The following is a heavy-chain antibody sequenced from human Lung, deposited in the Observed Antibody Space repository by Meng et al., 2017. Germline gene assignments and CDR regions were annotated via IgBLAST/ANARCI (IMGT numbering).Heavy chain of an antibody. J-gene: IGHJ4*02. CDR1: GFTFSGYA. CDR2: VSGSDDIA. Sequence: EVQLLESGGGLVQLGGSLRLSCAASGFTFSGYAMTWVRQAPGKGLEWVSSVSGSDDIAYYGDSVKGRVTISRDNSKNTLYLQMNSLRAEDTAVYFCAKDLGASSSYYFDYWGQGTVVTVSS. D-gene: IGHD6-6*01. V-gene: IGHV3-23*01. CDR3: AKDLGASSSYYFDY.